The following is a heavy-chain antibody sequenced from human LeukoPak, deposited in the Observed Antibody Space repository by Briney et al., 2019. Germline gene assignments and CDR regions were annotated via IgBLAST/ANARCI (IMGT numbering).Heavy chain of an antibody. J-gene: IGHJ4*02. D-gene: IGHD2-21*02. Sequence: ASVKVSCKASGYTFTGYYMHWVRQAPGQGLEWMGWINPNSGGTNYAQKFQGRVTMTRDTSISTAYMELSRLRSDDTAVYYCAADSQYCDGDCLDYWGQGTLVTVSS. CDR1: GYTFTGYY. CDR2: INPNSGGT. V-gene: IGHV1-2*02. CDR3: AADSQYCDGDCLDY.